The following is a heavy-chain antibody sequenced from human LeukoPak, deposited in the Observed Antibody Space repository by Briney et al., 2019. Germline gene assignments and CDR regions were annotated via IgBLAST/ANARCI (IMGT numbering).Heavy chain of an antibody. D-gene: IGHD3-22*01. J-gene: IGHJ3*02. Sequence: GGSLRLSCEGSGFTCSSFEMNWVRQAPGKGLEWLSYIGSGGRTIYYADSVKGRFTSSRDNARNSLYLQMNSLRAEDTAVYHCAREDSRDALDIWGQGTMVTVSS. V-gene: IGHV3-48*03. CDR3: AREDSRDALDI. CDR2: IGSGGRTI. CDR1: GFTCSSFE.